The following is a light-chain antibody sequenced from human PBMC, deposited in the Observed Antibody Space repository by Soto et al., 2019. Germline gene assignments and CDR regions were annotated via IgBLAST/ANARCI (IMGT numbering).Light chain of an antibody. CDR1: QSVSSY. J-gene: IGKJ5*01. Sequence: EIVLTQSPATLSLSPGERATLSCRASQSVSSYLAWYQQKPGQAPRLLIYAASNRATGIPARFSGSGSGTDFTLTINTLEPEDFAVYYCQQRINWPPEITFGQGTRLEIK. CDR2: AAS. CDR3: QQRINWPPEIT. V-gene: IGKV3-11*01.